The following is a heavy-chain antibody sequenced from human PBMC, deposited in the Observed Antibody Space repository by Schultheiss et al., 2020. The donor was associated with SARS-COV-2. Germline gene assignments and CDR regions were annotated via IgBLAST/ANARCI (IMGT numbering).Heavy chain of an antibody. D-gene: IGHD6-19*01. CDR2: IYYSGST. J-gene: IGHJ5*02. Sequence: SETLSLTCTASGGSVSSGSDYWSWIRQPPGKGLEWIGYIYYSGSTNYNPSLKSRVTISVDTSKDQFSLRLSSVTAADTAVYYCARHSHSSGWTGDWFDPWCQGTLVTVSS. V-gene: IGHV4-61*01. CDR3: ARHSHSSGWTGDWFDP. CDR1: GGSVSSGSDY.